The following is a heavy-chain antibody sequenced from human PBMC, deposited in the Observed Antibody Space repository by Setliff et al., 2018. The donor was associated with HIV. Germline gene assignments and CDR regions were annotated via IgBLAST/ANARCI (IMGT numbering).Heavy chain of an antibody. Sequence: SETLSLTCTVSGGSISSYYWTWIRQPPGKGLEWIGYIYHSGSTKYNPSLKSRVTISVDTSKNQFSLKLSSVTAADTAVYYCARDVRYCSSTSCYGGYYYYYMDVWGKGTTVTVSS. V-gene: IGHV4-59*12. J-gene: IGHJ6*03. CDR3: ARDVRYCSSTSCYGGYYYYYMDV. D-gene: IGHD2-2*01. CDR2: IYHSGST. CDR1: GGSISSYY.